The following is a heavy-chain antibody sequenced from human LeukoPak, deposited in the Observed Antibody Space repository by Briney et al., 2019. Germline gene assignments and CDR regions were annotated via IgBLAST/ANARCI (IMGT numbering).Heavy chain of an antibody. CDR2: ISGSGGNT. CDR3: AKANGGSGSQPDY. V-gene: IGHV3-23*01. D-gene: IGHD3-10*01. CDR1: GFTFSSYA. J-gene: IGHJ4*02. Sequence: GGSLRLSCAASGFTFSSYAMNWVRQAPGKGLEWVSAISGSGGNTYYADSVKGRFTISRDNSKNTLYLQMNSLRAEDTAVYYCAKANGGSGSQPDYWGQGTLVTVSS.